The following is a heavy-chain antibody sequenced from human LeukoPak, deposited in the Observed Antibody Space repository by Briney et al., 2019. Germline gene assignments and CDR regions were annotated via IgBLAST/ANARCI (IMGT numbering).Heavy chain of an antibody. D-gene: IGHD3-16*01. CDR2: INHSGST. V-gene: IGHV4-34*01. J-gene: IGHJ4*02. CDR1: GGSFSGYY. Sequence: SETLSLTCAVYGGSFSGYYWSWIRQPPGKGLEWIGEINHSGSTNYNPSLKSRVTISVDTSKNQFSPKLSSVTAADTAVYYCARGYDWGVFDYWGQGTLVTVSS. CDR3: ARGYDWGVFDY.